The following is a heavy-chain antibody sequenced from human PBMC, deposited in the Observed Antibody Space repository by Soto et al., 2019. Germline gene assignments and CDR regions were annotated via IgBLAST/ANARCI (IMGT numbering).Heavy chain of an antibody. J-gene: IGHJ3*02. CDR2: INPNSGGT. CDR3: ARGGYSGYDYAFDI. CDR1: GYTFTGYY. V-gene: IGHV1-2*04. Sequence: ASVKVSCKASGYTFTGYYMHWVRQAPGQGLEWMGWINPNSGGTNYAQKFQGWVSMTRDTSISTAYMELSRLRSDDTAGYYCARGGYSGYDYAFDIWGQGTMVTVSS. D-gene: IGHD5-12*01.